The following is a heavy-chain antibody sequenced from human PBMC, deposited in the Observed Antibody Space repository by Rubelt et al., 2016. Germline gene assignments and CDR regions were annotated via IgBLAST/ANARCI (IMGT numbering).Heavy chain of an antibody. D-gene: IGHD5-12*01. J-gene: IGHJ5*02. Sequence: QLRLQESGPGLVKPSETLSLTCTVSGGSIFSSSHYWGWIRQPPGKGLEWIGEINHSGSTNYNPSLKSRVTISVATAKNRFPLRLSSVTAADTAGYYCARPNPYGGYARVWNTRTVGWFDPWGQGTLVTVSS. CDR2: INHSGST. CDR3: ARPNPYGGYARVWNTRTVGWFDP. CDR1: GGSIFSSSHY. V-gene: IGHV4-39*07.